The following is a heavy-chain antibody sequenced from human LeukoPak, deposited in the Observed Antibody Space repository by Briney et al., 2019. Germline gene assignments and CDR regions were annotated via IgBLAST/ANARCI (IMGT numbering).Heavy chain of an antibody. D-gene: IGHD6-13*01. CDR3: ARRAAAGNDPGTFDP. V-gene: IGHV4-34*01. Sequence: SETLSLTCTVSGGSISSYYWSWIRQPPGKGLEWIGEINHSGSTNYNPSLKSRVTISVDTSKNQFSLKLSSVTAADTAVYYCARRAAAGNDPGTFDPWGQGTLVTVSS. J-gene: IGHJ5*02. CDR1: GGSISSYY. CDR2: INHSGST.